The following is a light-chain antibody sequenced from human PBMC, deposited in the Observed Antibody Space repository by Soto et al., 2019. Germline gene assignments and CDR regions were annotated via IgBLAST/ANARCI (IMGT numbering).Light chain of an antibody. J-gene: IGKJ1*01. V-gene: IGKV1-9*01. Sequence: IQLTQSPSSLSASVGDRVTITCRASQGINTFLAWYQQKPGKAPKLLIYAASTLQSGVPSRFSGSGSGTDFALTISRVEPEDFALYFCQQYGSSPATFGQGTKVDIK. CDR2: AAS. CDR3: QQYGSSPAT. CDR1: QGINTF.